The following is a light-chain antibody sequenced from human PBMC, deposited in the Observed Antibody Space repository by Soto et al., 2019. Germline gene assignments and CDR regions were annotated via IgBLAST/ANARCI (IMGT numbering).Light chain of an antibody. CDR3: QQYNKWPIT. CDR1: QSVRSN. J-gene: IGKJ5*01. Sequence: EIVLTQSPDTLSLSPGERATLSCRASQSVRSNVAWYYQKPGQAPRLLIYRASSRAAGLPDRFSGSGSETEFTLTISTLQSEDFAVYYCQQYNKWPITFGQGTRLEIK. CDR2: RAS. V-gene: IGKV3-15*01.